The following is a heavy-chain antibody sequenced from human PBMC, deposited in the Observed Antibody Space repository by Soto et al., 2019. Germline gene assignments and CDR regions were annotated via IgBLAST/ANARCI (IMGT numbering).Heavy chain of an antibody. D-gene: IGHD6-19*01. CDR3: ARPGYSSGGSAFEI. CDR1: GYTFTSSW. Sequence: GESLKISCKGSGYTFTSSWISWVRQMPGRGLEWMGKIDPRDSYTKYSPSFQDHVTISADKSISTAYLQWSSLKASDTAMYFCARPGYSSGGSAFEIWGQGTEVTVSS. CDR2: IDPRDSYT. J-gene: IGHJ3*02. V-gene: IGHV5-10-1*01.